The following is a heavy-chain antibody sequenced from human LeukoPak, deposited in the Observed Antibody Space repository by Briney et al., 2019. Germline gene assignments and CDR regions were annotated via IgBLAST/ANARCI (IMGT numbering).Heavy chain of an antibody. D-gene: IGHD6-13*01. CDR1: GFSVSGYW. CDR2: IKQDGSEK. J-gene: IGHJ4*02. Sequence: GGSLRLSCAVSGFSVSGYWMTWVRQAPGKGLEWVANIKQDGSEKNYVDSVKDRFTISRDNAENSLFLQMNSLRVEDTAVYYCAREWQGGIAAAGTRIEGDYWGQGTLVAVSS. CDR3: AREWQGGIAAAGTRIEGDY. V-gene: IGHV3-7*01.